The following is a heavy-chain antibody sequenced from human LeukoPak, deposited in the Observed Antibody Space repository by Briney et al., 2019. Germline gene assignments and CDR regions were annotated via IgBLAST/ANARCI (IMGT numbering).Heavy chain of an antibody. CDR3: ARVRSKDVWRSYGSYYYYYYMDV. D-gene: IGHD3-16*01. Sequence: PSEALSLTCTVSGDSISSYHWSWIRQPAGKGLEWIGRVYTSGNTNYNPSLKSRITMSVDTSNNQFSLKLSSVTAADTAVYYCARVRSKDVWRSYGSYYYYYYMDVWGKGTTVTISS. CDR1: GDSISSYH. V-gene: IGHV4-4*07. CDR2: VYTSGNT. J-gene: IGHJ6*03.